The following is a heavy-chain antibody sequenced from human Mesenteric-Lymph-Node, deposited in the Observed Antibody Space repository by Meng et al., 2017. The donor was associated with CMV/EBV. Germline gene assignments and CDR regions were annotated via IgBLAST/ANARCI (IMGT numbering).Heavy chain of an antibody. CDR1: GFTFSSYW. D-gene: IGHD3-16*02. CDR3: ARDPNNEFILIRGAGRYGMDV. CDR2: INSDGSST. V-gene: IGHV3-74*01. J-gene: IGHJ6*02. Sequence: GGSLRLSCAASGFTFSSYWMHWVRQAPGKGLVWVSRINSDGSSTSYADSVKGRFTISRDNAKNTLYLQMNSLRAEDTAVYYCARDPNNEFILIRGAGRYGMDVWGQGTTVTVSS.